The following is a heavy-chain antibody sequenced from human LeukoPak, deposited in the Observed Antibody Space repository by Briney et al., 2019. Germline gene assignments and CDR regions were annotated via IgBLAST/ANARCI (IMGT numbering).Heavy chain of an antibody. Sequence: RGESLKISCKGSGSSFTSYWIGRVRQMPGKGLEWMGIIYPGDSDTRYSPSFQGQVTISADKSISTAYLQWSSLKASDTAMYYCARSGYYDFWSGYYTGIHYFDYWGQGTLVAVSS. CDR1: GSSFTSYW. V-gene: IGHV5-51*01. CDR3: ARSGYYDFWSGYYTGIHYFDY. J-gene: IGHJ4*02. D-gene: IGHD3-3*01. CDR2: IYPGDSDT.